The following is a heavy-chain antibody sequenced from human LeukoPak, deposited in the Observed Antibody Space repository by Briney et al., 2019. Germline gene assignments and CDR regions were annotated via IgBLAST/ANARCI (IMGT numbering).Heavy chain of an antibody. CDR1: GFSFRTYG. J-gene: IGHJ4*02. CDR3: AKDGCSGGSCQADY. D-gene: IGHD2-15*01. Sequence: PGRSLRLSCVASGFSFRTYGMHWVRQAPGKGLEWEAVISSDASNQHYTDSVKGRFAISRDNSRNTLYLQMNSLRYEDTAVYYCAKDGCSGGSCQADYWGQGTLVTVSS. V-gene: IGHV3-30*18. CDR2: ISSDASNQ.